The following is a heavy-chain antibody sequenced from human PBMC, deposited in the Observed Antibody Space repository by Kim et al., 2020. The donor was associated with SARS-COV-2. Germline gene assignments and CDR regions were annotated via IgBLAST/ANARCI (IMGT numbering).Heavy chain of an antibody. J-gene: IGHJ6*03. CDR1: GGSFSGYY. D-gene: IGHD2-2*01. CDR3: ARGSTLYCSSTSGRKNYYYYYMDV. CDR2: INHSGST. V-gene: IGHV4-34*01. Sequence: SETLSLTCAVYGGSFSGYYWSWIRQPPGKGLEWIGEINHSGSTNYNPSLKSRVTISVDTSKNQFSLKLSSVTAADTAVYYCARGSTLYCSSTSGRKNYYYYYMDVWGKGTTVTVSS.